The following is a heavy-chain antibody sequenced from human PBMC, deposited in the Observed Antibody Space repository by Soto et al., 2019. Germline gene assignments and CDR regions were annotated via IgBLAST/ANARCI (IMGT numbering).Heavy chain of an antibody. D-gene: IGHD6-13*01. CDR2: IDWDDDK. Sequence: PTLVNPTQTLTLTCTFSGFSLSTSGMRVSWIRQPPGKALEWLARIDWDDDKFYSTSLKTRLTISKDTSKNQVVLTMTNMDPVDTATYYCAQRIAAAGPFDYWGQGTLVTVYS. V-gene: IGHV2-70*04. CDR1: GFSLSTSGMR. CDR3: AQRIAAAGPFDY. J-gene: IGHJ4*02.